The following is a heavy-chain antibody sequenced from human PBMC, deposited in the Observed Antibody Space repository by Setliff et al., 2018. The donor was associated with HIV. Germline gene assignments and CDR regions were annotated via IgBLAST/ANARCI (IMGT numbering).Heavy chain of an antibody. CDR1: GDSINSGGYY. D-gene: IGHD2-8*01. V-gene: IGHV4-31*03. CDR3: ARPLLRTNTVYGILGNWFDS. Sequence: SETLSLTCSVSGDSINSGGYYWSWIRQHPGKGLEYIGYIFYSGSTYYNPSLKSRLTMSVDTSKSELSLNLRSVIAADTAVYYCARPLLRTNTVYGILGNWFDSWGRGTLVTVSS. J-gene: IGHJ5*01. CDR2: IFYSGST.